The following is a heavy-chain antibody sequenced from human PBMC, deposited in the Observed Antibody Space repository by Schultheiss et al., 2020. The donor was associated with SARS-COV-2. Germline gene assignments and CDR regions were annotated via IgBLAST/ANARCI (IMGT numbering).Heavy chain of an antibody. Sequence: GESLKISCAASGFTFSSYAMSWVRQAPGKGLEWVSVIYSGGSTYYADSVKGRFTISRDTAKSSLFLQMSSLRGDDTAVYYCARGAGSAWFAYWGRGTLVTVSS. CDR1: GFTFSSYA. J-gene: IGHJ4*02. D-gene: IGHD6-25*01. CDR2: IYSGGST. V-gene: IGHV3-23*01. CDR3: ARGAGSAWFAY.